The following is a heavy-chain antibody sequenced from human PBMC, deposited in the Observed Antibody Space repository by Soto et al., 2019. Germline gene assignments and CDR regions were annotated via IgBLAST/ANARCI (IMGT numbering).Heavy chain of an antibody. J-gene: IGHJ2*01. V-gene: IGHV1-69*13. D-gene: IGHD3-10*01. Sequence: SVRVSCKASGGTFSSYAISWVRQAPGQGLEWMGGIIPIFGTANYAQKFQGRVTITADESTSTAYMELSSLRSEDTAVYYCASSGSYWYFDLWGRGTLVTVSS. CDR1: GGTFSSYA. CDR2: IIPIFGTA. CDR3: ASSGSYWYFDL.